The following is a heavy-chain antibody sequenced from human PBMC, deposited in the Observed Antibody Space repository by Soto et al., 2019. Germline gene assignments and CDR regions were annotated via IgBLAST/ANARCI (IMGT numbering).Heavy chain of an antibody. D-gene: IGHD3-10*01. V-gene: IGHV4-34*02. CDR3: ARGVPGYGSGRPDHTYNWFDP. J-gene: IGHJ5*02. Sequence: QVQLQQWGAGLLKPSETLSLTCAVYGGSFRGYYWSWIRQPPGKGLEWIGEINHSGSANYNPSLKSRVTISVDTSKDQFSLKVTSVTAADTAVYYCARGVPGYGSGRPDHTYNWFDPWGQGTQVTVCS. CDR2: INHSGSA. CDR1: GGSFRGYY.